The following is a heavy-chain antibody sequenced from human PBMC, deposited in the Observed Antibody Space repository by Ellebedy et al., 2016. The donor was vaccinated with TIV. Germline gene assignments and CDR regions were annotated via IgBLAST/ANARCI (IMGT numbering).Heavy chain of an antibody. D-gene: IGHD3-22*01. CDR3: IAYYYDSSGSFLEH. CDR1: GFSFSRYW. J-gene: IGHJ1*01. CDR2: IKQDGSEK. V-gene: IGHV3-7*01. Sequence: GESLKISCAASGFSFSRYWMSWVRQAPGKGLVGVANIKQDGSEKYYVDSVKGRFTISRDNAKNSLYLQMNSLRAEDPAVYYCIAYYYDSSGSFLEHWGQGTMVTVSS.